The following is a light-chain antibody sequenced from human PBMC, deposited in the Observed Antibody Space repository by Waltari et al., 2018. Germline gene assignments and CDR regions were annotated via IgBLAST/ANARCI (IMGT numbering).Light chain of an antibody. J-gene: IGKJ1*01. CDR1: QGVSRT. Sequence: IVLTQSPGTLSLSPGERATLSCRASQGVSRTLAWYQQKPGQAARLLSYGATTRATGLPDRFSGSVSGTDFSLTISRLEPEDFAVYYCQHYVRLPATFGQGTKVEIK. CDR2: GAT. V-gene: IGKV3-20*01. CDR3: QHYVRLPAT.